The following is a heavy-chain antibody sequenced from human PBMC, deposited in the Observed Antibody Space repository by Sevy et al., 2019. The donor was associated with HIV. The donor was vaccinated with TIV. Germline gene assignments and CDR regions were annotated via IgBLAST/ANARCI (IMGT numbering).Heavy chain of an antibody. Sequence: GGSLRLSCAASGFTFSSYAMRWVRQAPGKGLEWVSAISGSGGSTYYADSVKGRFTISRDNSKNTLYLQMNSLRAEDTAVYYCAKAKRATVTTGFWDYWGQGTLVTVSS. CDR3: AKAKRATVTTGFWDY. V-gene: IGHV3-23*01. CDR1: GFTFSSYA. J-gene: IGHJ4*02. D-gene: IGHD4-17*01. CDR2: ISGSGGST.